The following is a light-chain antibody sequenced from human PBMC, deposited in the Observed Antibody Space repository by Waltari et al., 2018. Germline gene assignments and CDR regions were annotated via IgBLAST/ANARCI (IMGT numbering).Light chain of an antibody. CDR2: GAS. J-gene: IGKJ4*01. CDR3: QQYGSSPPLT. V-gene: IGKV3-20*01. Sequence: RAGQMVSIGYLAWYQQKHGQAPRLLIYGASSRATGIPDRFSGSGSGTDFTLTINRLEPEDSGVYYCQQYGSSPPLTFGGGTKVEI. CDR1: QMVSIGY.